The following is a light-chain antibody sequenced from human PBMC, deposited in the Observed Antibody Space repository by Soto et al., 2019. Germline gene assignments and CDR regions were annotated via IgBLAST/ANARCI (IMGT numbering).Light chain of an antibody. CDR1: SSNIGNNP. J-gene: IGLJ3*02. CDR3: AAWDDSLTGSWV. CDR2: SNS. Sequence: QSLLTQPPSASGTPGQRVTISCSGSSSNIGNNPVNWYQQLPGTAPKLLIYSNSHRPSGVPDRFSGYKSVTAASLAISGLQSEDEADYYCAAWDDSLTGSWVFGGGTKVTVL. V-gene: IGLV1-44*01.